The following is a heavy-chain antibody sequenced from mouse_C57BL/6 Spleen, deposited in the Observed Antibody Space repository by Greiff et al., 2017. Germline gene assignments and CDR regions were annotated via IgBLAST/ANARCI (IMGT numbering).Heavy chain of an antibody. CDR3: ARQDYSNYYWYFDV. J-gene: IGHJ1*03. CDR2: ISSGGSYT. D-gene: IGHD2-5*01. Sequence: EVQVVESGGDLVKPGGSLKLSCAASGFTFSSYGMSWVRQTPDKRLEWVATISSGGSYTYYPDSVKGRFTISRDNAKNTLYLQMSSLKSEDTAMYYCARQDYSNYYWYFDVWGTGTTVTVSS. V-gene: IGHV5-6*01. CDR1: GFTFSSYG.